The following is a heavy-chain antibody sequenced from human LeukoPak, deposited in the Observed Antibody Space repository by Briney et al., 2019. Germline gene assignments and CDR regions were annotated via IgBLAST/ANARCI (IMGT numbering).Heavy chain of an antibody. V-gene: IGHV4-38-2*02. CDR2: IYHSGTT. J-gene: IGHJ5*02. CDR3: ARRGDDIVVVPAAVFGFDP. Sequence: SETLSLTCTVSGYSISSGYYWGWIRQSPGKGLEWIGNIYHSGTTYYNPSLKSRVTISVDTSKNQFSLKLSSVTAADTAVYYCARRGDDIVVVPAAVFGFDPWGQGTLVTVSS. D-gene: IGHD2-2*01. CDR1: GYSISSGYY.